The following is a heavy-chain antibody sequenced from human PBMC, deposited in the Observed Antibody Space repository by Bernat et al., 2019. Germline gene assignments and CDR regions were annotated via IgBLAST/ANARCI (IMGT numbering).Heavy chain of an antibody. J-gene: IGHJ6*03. CDR1: GGSFSGYY. CDR2: INHSGST. Sequence: QVQLQQWGAGLLKPSETLSLTCAVYGGSFSGYYWSWIRQPPGKGLEWIGEINHSGSTNYNPSLKSRVTISVDTSKKQSSLKLRSVTAVDTAVYYCARGGYDYIWWSYRYYYSYMDVWGKGTTVTVSS. CDR3: ARGGYDYIWWSYRYYYSYMDV. V-gene: IGHV4-34*01. D-gene: IGHD3-16*02.